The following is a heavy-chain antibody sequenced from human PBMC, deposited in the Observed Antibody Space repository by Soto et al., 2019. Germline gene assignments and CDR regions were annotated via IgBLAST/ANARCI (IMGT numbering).Heavy chain of an antibody. V-gene: IGHV1-46*03. J-gene: IGHJ4*02. D-gene: IGHD1-20*01. CDR3: ARHLTAGDS. CDR2: INPTGGST. Sequence: QVQLVQSGAEVKKPGASVRVSCQASGYIFTNFYIHWVRQAPGQGLEWMAIINPTGGSTNYAQQFHGRVTVTFDTSTSTVFMDLNSLKYEDTAVYYCARHLTAGDSWGQGTLVIVSS. CDR1: GYIFTNFY.